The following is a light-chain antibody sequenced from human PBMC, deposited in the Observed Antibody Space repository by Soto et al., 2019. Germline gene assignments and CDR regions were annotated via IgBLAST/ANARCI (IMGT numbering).Light chain of an antibody. Sequence: QSVLTQPASVSGSPGQSITISCTGTSSDVGGYNYVSWYQQHPGKAPKLMIYEVSNRPSGVSNRVSGSKSGNTASLTISGLQAEDEADYYCSSYTSSTRVFGTGTKVTVL. J-gene: IGLJ1*01. CDR2: EVS. V-gene: IGLV2-14*01. CDR1: SSDVGGYNY. CDR3: SSYTSSTRV.